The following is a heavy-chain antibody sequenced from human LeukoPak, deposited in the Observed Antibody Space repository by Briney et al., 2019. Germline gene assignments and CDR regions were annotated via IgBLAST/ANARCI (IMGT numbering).Heavy chain of an antibody. CDR1: GFSFRTYA. D-gene: IGHD6-19*01. CDR3: AKETSGWYFYDY. V-gene: IGHV3-23*01. Sequence: GGSLRLSCAASGFSFRTYAMSWVRQAPGKGLEWVSAISDNSGRIYYADSVKGRFTISRDNSKSTLFMQMNSLRAEDTAVYYCAKETSGWYFYDYWGQGTLVTVSS. CDR2: ISDNSGRI. J-gene: IGHJ4*02.